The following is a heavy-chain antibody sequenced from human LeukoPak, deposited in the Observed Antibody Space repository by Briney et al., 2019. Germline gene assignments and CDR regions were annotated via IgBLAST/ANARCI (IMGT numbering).Heavy chain of an antibody. CDR2: INHSGST. V-gene: IGHV4-34*01. CDR1: GGSFSGYH. J-gene: IGHJ4*02. CDR3: ARRIRYGYTPGDY. Sequence: SETLSLTCAVYGGSFSGYHWSWIRQPPGKGLEWIGEINHSGSTNYNPSLKSRVTISVDTSKNQFSLKLSSVTAADTAVYYCARRIRYGYTPGDYWGQGTLVAVSS. D-gene: IGHD5-24*01.